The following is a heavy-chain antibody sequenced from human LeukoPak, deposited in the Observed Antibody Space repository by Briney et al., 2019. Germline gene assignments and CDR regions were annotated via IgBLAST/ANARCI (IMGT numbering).Heavy chain of an antibody. CDR1: GYTFTDYY. D-gene: IGHD5-24*01. CDR3: ARGAGRDGYNFGY. Sequence: EASVKVSCKASGYTFTDYYMHWVRQAPGQGLEWMGWINPNSGGTSYAQKFQGRVTMTRDTSISTAYMELRRLRSDDTAVYYCARGAGRDGYNFGYWGQGTLVTVSS. CDR2: INPNSGGT. V-gene: IGHV1-2*02. J-gene: IGHJ4*02.